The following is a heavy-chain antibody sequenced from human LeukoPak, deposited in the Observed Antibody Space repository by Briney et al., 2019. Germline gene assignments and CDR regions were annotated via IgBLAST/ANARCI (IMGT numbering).Heavy chain of an antibody. Sequence: SETLSLTCTVSGGSISSYYWSWIRQPPGKGLEYIGYIYFSGSTNYNPSLKSRVTISVDTSKNQFSLKLSSVTAADTAIYYCARHLSSDYTSWFDPWGQGTLVTVSS. CDR3: ARHLSSDYTSWFDP. J-gene: IGHJ5*02. CDR1: GGSISSYY. CDR2: IYFSGST. V-gene: IGHV4-59*08. D-gene: IGHD4-11*01.